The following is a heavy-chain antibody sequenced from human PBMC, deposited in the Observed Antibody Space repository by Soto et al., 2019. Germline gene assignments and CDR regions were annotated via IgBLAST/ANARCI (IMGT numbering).Heavy chain of an antibody. CDR3: ARHALYYYDSSGYFDY. CDR2: IYYSGST. J-gene: IGHJ4*02. CDR1: GGSISSSSYY. V-gene: IGHV4-39*01. D-gene: IGHD3-22*01. Sequence: XGTLSLTCTVSGGSISSSSYYWGWIRQPPGKGLEWIGSIYYSGSTYYNPSLKSRVTISVDTSKNQFSLKLSSVTAADTAVYYCARHALYYYDSSGYFDYWGQGTLVTVSS.